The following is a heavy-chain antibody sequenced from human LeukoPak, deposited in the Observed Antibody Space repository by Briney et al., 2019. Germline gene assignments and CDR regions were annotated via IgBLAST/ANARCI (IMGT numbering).Heavy chain of an antibody. V-gene: IGHV3-74*01. J-gene: IGHJ4*02. CDR2: INSDGSST. CDR3: ARFWGGGN. CDR1: GFTFDDYA. D-gene: IGHD3-16*01. Sequence: GRSLRLSCAASGFTFDDYAMHWVRQAPGKGLVWVSRINSDGSSTSYADSVKGRFTISRDNAKNTLYLQMNRLRAEDTAVYYCARFWGGGNWGQGTLVTVSS.